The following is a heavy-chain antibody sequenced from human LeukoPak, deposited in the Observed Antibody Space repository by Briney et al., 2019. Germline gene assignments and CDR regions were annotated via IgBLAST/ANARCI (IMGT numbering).Heavy chain of an antibody. V-gene: IGHV1-58*01. Sequence: ASVKDSRKASGFTLTSSAVQWVRQARGQRLGWVGWIVVGSGNTNYAQKFQERVTITRDMSTSTAYMELSSLRSEDTAVYYCAAAPDIVVGSYPFLFNYWGQGTLVTVSS. CDR1: GFTLTSSA. CDR2: IVVGSGNT. J-gene: IGHJ4*02. D-gene: IGHD2-15*01. CDR3: AAAPDIVVGSYPFLFNY.